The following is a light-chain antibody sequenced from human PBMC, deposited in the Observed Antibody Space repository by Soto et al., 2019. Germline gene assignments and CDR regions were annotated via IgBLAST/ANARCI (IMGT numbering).Light chain of an antibody. CDR1: QSISGS. CDR3: QQYNGYWT. CDR2: EAS. V-gene: IGKV1-5*03. J-gene: IGKJ1*01. Sequence: DIQMTQSPSTLSASVGDRVTITCRASQSISGSLAWYQQKPGKAPKLLIFEASNLKSGVPSRFGGSGSGTEYTLTISRLQPDDSASYYCQQYNGYWTFGQGTRVEIK.